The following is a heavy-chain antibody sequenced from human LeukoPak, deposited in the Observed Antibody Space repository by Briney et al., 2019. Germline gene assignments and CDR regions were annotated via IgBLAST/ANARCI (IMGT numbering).Heavy chain of an antibody. J-gene: IGHJ6*03. CDR1: GFTVSSNY. CDR2: IHKNAIT. Sequence: GGSLRLSCAASGFTVSSNYMTWVRQAPGKGLEWVSVIHKNAITYYADSVKGRFTISRDNAKNSLYLQMNSLRAEDTAVYYCASIGFDFWSGYTPSYYYMDVWGKGTTVTVSS. V-gene: IGHV3-53*01. CDR3: ASIGFDFWSGYTPSYYYMDV. D-gene: IGHD3-3*01.